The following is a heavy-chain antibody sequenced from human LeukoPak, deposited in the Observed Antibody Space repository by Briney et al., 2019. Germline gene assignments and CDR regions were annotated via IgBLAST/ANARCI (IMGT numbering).Heavy chain of an antibody. V-gene: IGHV3-48*03. CDR1: GFTFNSYE. J-gene: IGHJ6*04. CDR2: ISSSGSTI. Sequence: GGSLRLFCAASGFTFNSYEMNWVRQAPGKGLEWVSYISSSGSTIYYADSVKGRFTISRGNAKNSLYLQMSSLRAEDTAVYYCAELGITMIGGVWGKGTTVTISS. CDR3: AELGITMIGGV. D-gene: IGHD3-10*02.